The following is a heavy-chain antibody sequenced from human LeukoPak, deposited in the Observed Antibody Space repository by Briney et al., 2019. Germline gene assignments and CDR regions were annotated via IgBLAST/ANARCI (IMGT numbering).Heavy chain of an antibody. CDR2: LRGNGGST. J-gene: IGHJ5*02. CDR3: AKVPTSYYDSTGYPKGWFNT. Sequence: AGGSLRLSCAASGFTFSDYAMSWVRQAPGKGLEWVSGLRGNGGSTYYADSVKGRFTTSRDNSKNTLFLQMNSLRAEDTAIYYCAKVPTSYYDSTGYPKGWFNTWGQGTLVTVSS. D-gene: IGHD3-22*01. V-gene: IGHV3-23*01. CDR1: GFTFSDYA.